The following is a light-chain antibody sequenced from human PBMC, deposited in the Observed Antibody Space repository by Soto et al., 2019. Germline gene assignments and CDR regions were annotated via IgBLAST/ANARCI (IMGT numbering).Light chain of an antibody. V-gene: IGKV3-15*01. Sequence: EVLMTQSPSTLSVSPGEEVTLSCRASEGVSTNLAWYQHTPGQAPRLLIYGASNRATGVPARFSGSGSGTEFTLTISGLQSGDFAVYYCQQYNNWPPFTFGPGTKVHI. CDR3: QQYNNWPPFT. CDR2: GAS. CDR1: EGVSTN. J-gene: IGKJ3*01.